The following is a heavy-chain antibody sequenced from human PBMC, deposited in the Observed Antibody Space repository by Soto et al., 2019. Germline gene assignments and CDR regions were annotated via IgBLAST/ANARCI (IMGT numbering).Heavy chain of an antibody. Sequence: QVQLVQSGAEVKKPGSSVKVSCKASGGTFSSYAISWVRQAPGQGLEWMGGIIPIFGTANYAQKFQGRVTITADESTSTAYMELSSLRSEYTAVYYCASPLRGYSYGDYYYYGMDVWGQGTTVTVSS. J-gene: IGHJ6*02. CDR2: IIPIFGTA. D-gene: IGHD5-18*01. CDR3: ASPLRGYSYGDYYYYGMDV. CDR1: GGTFSSYA. V-gene: IGHV1-69*12.